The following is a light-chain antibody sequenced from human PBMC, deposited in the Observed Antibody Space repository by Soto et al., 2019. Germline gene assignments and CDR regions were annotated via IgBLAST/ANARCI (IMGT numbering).Light chain of an antibody. CDR2: DVS. CDR1: SSDVGGYNS. J-gene: IGLJ2*01. V-gene: IGLV2-14*03. Sequence: QSALTQPASVSGSPGQSITISCTGTSSDVGGYNSVSWYQHHPGKAPKLMIYDVSNRPSGVSNRFSGSKSGSTASLTISGLQAADEADYYCSSYTSSITLVFGGGTKVTVL. CDR3: SSYTSSITLV.